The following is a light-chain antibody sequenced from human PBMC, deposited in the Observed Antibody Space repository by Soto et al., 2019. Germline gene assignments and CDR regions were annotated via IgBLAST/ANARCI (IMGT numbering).Light chain of an antibody. Sequence: DIQMTQSPTSLSASVGDRVTITCRASQDIRNFVAWYQQKPGKAPKILIYAASTLQSGVPSRFSGSGSGTYFTLTINSLQPDDVATYSCQKYSSVPVFGPGTKVESK. CDR1: QDIRNF. CDR2: AAS. J-gene: IGKJ3*01. V-gene: IGKV1-27*01. CDR3: QKYSSVPV.